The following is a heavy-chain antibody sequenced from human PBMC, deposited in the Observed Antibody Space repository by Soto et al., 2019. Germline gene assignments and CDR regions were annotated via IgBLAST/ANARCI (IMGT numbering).Heavy chain of an antibody. V-gene: IGHV4-31*03. CDR2: FYYSGTT. D-gene: IGHD4-17*01. CDR1: GGSSSGGVSS. CDR3: AREYGDYGGVDY. Sequence: QVQLQESGPGLVKPSQTLSLTCTVSGGSSSGGVSSCTGIRRHPGKGLGWLGYFYYSGTTYYNRSLKSRVTISVDTSKNQFSLKLSSVTAADTDVYYCAREYGDYGGVDYWGQGTLVTVSS. J-gene: IGHJ4*02.